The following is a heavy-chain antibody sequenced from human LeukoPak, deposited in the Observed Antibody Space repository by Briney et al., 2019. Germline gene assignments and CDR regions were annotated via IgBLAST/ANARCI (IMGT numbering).Heavy chain of an antibody. CDR2: ISYDGSNK. CDR3: ARDRLRGYSGYGYFDY. J-gene: IGHJ4*02. D-gene: IGHD5-12*01. CDR1: GFTFSSYA. V-gene: IGHV3-30-3*01. Sequence: GGSLRLSCAASGFTFSSYAMHWVRQAPGKGLEWVAVISYDGSNKYYADSVKGRFTISRDNSKNTLYLQMNSLRAEDTAVYYCARDRLRGYSGYGYFDYWGQGTLVTVSS.